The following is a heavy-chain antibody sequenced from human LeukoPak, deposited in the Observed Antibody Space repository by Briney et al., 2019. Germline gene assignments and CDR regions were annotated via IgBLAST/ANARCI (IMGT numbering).Heavy chain of an antibody. D-gene: IGHD2-15*01. V-gene: IGHV1-69*05. CDR1: GGTFSSYA. CDR3: ANGYIRGGSCSKNWFDP. Sequence: SVKVSCKASGGTFSSYAISWVRQAPGQGLEWMGGIIPIFGTANYAQKFQGRVTITTDESTSTAYMELSSLRSEDTAVYYCANGYIRGGSCSKNWFDPWGQGTLVTVSS. CDR2: IIPIFGTA. J-gene: IGHJ5*02.